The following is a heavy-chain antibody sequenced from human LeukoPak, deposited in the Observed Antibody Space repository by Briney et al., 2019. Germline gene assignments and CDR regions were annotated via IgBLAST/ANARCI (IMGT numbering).Heavy chain of an antibody. V-gene: IGHV1-18*01. CDR2: VSPFNGNT. D-gene: IGHD3-10*01. Sequence: GASVKVSCKASGYTFSSYGIIWVRKAPGQGLQWMGWVSPFNGNTDYAPKLQGRVTMTTDTSTTTAYMELRSLTSDDTAVYYCARRGVSYSHSDFWGQGTLVTVSS. J-gene: IGHJ4*02. CDR1: GYTFSSYG. CDR3: ARRGVSYSHSDF.